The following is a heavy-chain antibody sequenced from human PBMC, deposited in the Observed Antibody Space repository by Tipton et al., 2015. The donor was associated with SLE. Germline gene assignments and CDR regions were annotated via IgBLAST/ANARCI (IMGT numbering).Heavy chain of an antibody. CDR1: GFTYNSYA. J-gene: IGHJ3*02. D-gene: IGHD4-23*01. V-gene: IGHV3-30*04. CDR3: AAELLDAFDI. Sequence: SLRLSCAASGFTYNSYAMHWVRQAPGKGLEWVAVISYDGSNKYYADSVKGRFTISRDNSKNTLYLQMNSLRAEDTAVYYCAAELLDAFDIWGQGTMVTVSS. CDR2: ISYDGSNK.